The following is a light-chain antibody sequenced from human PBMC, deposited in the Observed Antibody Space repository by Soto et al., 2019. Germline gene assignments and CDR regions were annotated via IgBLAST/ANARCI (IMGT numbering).Light chain of an antibody. CDR2: DVS. Sequence: QSVLTQPRSVSGSPGQLVTISCTGTSSDVGGYNYVSWYQQHPGKAPKLMIYDVSKRPSGVPDRFFGSKSGNTASLTISGLQAEDEADYYCCSYAGDYTWVFGGGTKLTVL. CDR3: CSYAGDYTWV. V-gene: IGLV2-11*01. J-gene: IGLJ3*02. CDR1: SSDVGGYNY.